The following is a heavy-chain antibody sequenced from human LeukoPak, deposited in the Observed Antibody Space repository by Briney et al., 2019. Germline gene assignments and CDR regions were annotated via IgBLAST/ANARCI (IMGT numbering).Heavy chain of an antibody. CDR2: MNPNSGNT. D-gene: IGHD2-2*01. J-gene: IGHJ6*02. CDR3: ASLVPMHYYYYGMDV. Sequence: ASVKVSCKASGYTFTSYDINWVRQATGQGLEWMGWMNPNSGNTGYAQKFQGRVTMTRNTSISTAYMELSSLRSEDTAVYYCASLVPMHYYYYGMDVWGQGTTVTVSS. V-gene: IGHV1-8*01. CDR1: GYTFTSYD.